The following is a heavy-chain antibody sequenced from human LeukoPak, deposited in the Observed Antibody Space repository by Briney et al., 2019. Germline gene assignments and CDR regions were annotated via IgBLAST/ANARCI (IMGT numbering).Heavy chain of an antibody. J-gene: IGHJ4*02. Sequence: SETLSLTCTVSGGSISISNYYWGWIRQPPGKGLEWIASIHYSETTYYNPSLESRVTISVDTSKNHFSLKLSSVTAADTAVYYCARGPTYQPIDYWGQGTLVTVSS. CDR1: GGSISISNYY. CDR2: IHYSETT. D-gene: IGHD2-2*01. CDR3: ARGPTYQPIDY. V-gene: IGHV4-39*02.